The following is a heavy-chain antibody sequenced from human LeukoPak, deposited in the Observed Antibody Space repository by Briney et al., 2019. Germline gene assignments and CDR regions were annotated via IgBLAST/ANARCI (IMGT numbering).Heavy chain of an antibody. D-gene: IGHD3-22*01. J-gene: IGHJ6*02. CDR2: IYHSGST. V-gene: IGHV4-4*02. Sequence: PSETLSLTCAVSGGSISSSNWWSWVRQPPGKGLEWIGEIYHSGSTNYNPSLKSRVTISVDKSKNQFSLKPSSVTAADTAVYYCARARGYYADYYGMDVWGQGTTVTVSS. CDR3: ARARGYYADYYGMDV. CDR1: GGSISSSNW.